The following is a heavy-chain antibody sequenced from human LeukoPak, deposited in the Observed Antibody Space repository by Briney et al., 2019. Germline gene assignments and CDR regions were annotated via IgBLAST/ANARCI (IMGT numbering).Heavy chain of an antibody. V-gene: IGHV3-21*01. CDR1: GFTFSSYS. D-gene: IGHD3-10*01. Sequence: GGSLRLSCAASGFTFSSYSMNWVRQAPGKGLEWVSSISSSSSYIYYADSVKGRFTISRDNAKNSLYLQMSSLRAEDTAVYYCAKDRGWFGGSLANFDDWGQGTLVTVSS. CDR3: AKDRGWFGGSLANFDD. CDR2: ISSSSSYI. J-gene: IGHJ4*02.